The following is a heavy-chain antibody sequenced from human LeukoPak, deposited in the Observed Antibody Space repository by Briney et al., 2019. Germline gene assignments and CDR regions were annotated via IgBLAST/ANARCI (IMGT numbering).Heavy chain of an antibody. V-gene: IGHV4-59*01. Sequence: PSETLSLTCTVSGGSISSYYWSWIRQPPGKGLEWIGYISYSGSTNYNPSLKSRVTISVDTSKIHFSLKLSSVTAADTVVYYCARGGYGSGEYFFDDWGQGTLVTVSS. CDR2: ISYSGST. D-gene: IGHD3-10*01. J-gene: IGHJ4*02. CDR1: GGSISSYY. CDR3: ARGGYGSGEYFFDD.